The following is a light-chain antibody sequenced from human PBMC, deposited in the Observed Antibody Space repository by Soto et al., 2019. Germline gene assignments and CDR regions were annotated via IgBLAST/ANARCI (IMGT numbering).Light chain of an antibody. CDR1: QRVTSVD. CDR2: GAS. Sequence: EMVLTQSPGTLSLSPGKRATLSCRASQRVTSVDLAWYQQRPGQAPRLLIYGASNRATGVTERFTGSASGTDFNLTISRLGPEVSATYYCQYYGASPLYTFGRGTKLAIE. V-gene: IGKV3-20*01. J-gene: IGKJ2*01. CDR3: QYYGASPLYT.